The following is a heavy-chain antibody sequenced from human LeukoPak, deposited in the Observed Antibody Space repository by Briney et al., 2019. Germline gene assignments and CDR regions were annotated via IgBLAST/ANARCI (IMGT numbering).Heavy chain of an antibody. CDR3: ATDYYDSSPDAFDI. V-gene: IGHV3-48*02. D-gene: IGHD3-22*01. Sequence: GGSLRLSCAASGFTFSSYSMNWVRQAPGKGLEWVSYISSSSSTIYYADSVKGRFTISRDNAKNSLYLQMNSLRDEDTAVYYCATDYYDSSPDAFDIWGQGTMVTVSS. J-gene: IGHJ3*02. CDR1: GFTFSSYS. CDR2: ISSSSSTI.